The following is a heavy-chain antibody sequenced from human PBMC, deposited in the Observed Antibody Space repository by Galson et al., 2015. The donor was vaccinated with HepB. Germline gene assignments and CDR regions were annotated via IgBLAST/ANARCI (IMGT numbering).Heavy chain of an antibody. V-gene: IGHV3-7*01. CDR2: IKQDGSEK. J-gene: IGHJ4*02. Sequence: SLRLSCAASGFTFSSYWMSWVRQAPGKGLEWVANIKQDGSEKYYVDSVKGRFTISRDNAKNSLYLQMNSLRAEDTAVYYCASLIEYSSSSENDYWGQGTLVTASS. CDR3: ASLIEYSSSSENDY. CDR1: GFTFSSYW. D-gene: IGHD6-6*01.